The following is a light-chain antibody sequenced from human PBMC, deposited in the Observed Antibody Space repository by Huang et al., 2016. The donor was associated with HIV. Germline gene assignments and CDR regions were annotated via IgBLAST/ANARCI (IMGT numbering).Light chain of an antibody. Sequence: EIVMTQSPATLSVSPGERVILSCRASESVSSSLAWYQQKPGQAPRLLIYGASTRASGVPPRFSGSGSGTEFTLTISSLQSADFAVYYCQQDNNWPPLLTFGGGTKVEI. CDR3: QQDNNWPPLLT. CDR1: ESVSSS. CDR2: GAS. J-gene: IGKJ4*01. V-gene: IGKV3-15*01.